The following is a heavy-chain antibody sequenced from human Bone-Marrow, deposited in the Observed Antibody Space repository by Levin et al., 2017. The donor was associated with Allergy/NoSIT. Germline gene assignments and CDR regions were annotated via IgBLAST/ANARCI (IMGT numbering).Heavy chain of an antibody. CDR3: ARGGKSGSYPPYYFDY. V-gene: IGHV4-30-2*01. CDR2: IYHSGST. D-gene: IGHD1-26*01. J-gene: IGHJ4*02. CDR1: GGSISSGGYS. Sequence: SQTLSLTCAVSGGSISSGGYSWSWIRQPPGKGLEWIGYIYHSGSTYYNPSLKSRVTISVDRSKNQFSLKLSSVTAADTAVYYCARGGKSGSYPPYYFDYWGQGTLVTVSS.